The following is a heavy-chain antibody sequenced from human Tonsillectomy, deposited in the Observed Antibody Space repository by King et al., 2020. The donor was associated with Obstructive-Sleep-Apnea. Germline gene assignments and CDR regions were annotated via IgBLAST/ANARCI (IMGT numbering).Heavy chain of an antibody. Sequence: QLVQSGAEVKKPGESLKIYCKGSGFSFTTYWVGWVRQIPGKGLEGIGIIDPGCSFTRYNPSFQVQVTISADKSISTAYLQWSSLKASDTAMYYCARGAAAGTYFDSWGQETLVTVSS. CDR1: GFSFTTYW. J-gene: IGHJ4*02. V-gene: IGHV5-51*01. CDR3: ARGAAAGTYFDS. D-gene: IGHD6-13*01. CDR2: IDPGCSFT.